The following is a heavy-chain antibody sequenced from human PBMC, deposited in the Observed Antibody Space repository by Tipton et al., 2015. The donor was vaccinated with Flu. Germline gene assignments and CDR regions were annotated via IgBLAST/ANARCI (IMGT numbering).Heavy chain of an antibody. J-gene: IGHJ4*02. D-gene: IGHD3-9*01. CDR1: GYTFTDYG. Sequence: QVQLVQSGAEVRKPGDSVKISCKASGYTFTDYGLSWVRQAPGQGLEWMGWISTYSANTEYAQNFKDRVTVTTDTSATTVYMEMRSLTSDDTALYYCARDIFEAEVGIDYWGQGTLVTVSS. V-gene: IGHV1-18*04. CDR3: ARDIFEAEVGIDY. CDR2: ISTYSANT.